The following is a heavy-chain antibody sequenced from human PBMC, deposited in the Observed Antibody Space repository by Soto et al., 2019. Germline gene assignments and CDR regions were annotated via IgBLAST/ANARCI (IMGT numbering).Heavy chain of an antibody. CDR3: AKDSTESTSWYDFHY. CDR2: ISGGGGVT. Sequence: EVQLLESGGGLVQPGGSLRLSCAASGFTFSNNAMTWVRQAPGRGLEFVSVISGGGGVTYYADSVKGRFTISRDNSKNTLFLKMNSLRVEDTAIYYCAKDSTESTSWYDFHYWGQGTLVTVS. J-gene: IGHJ4*02. D-gene: IGHD6-13*01. CDR1: GFTFSNNA. V-gene: IGHV3-23*01.